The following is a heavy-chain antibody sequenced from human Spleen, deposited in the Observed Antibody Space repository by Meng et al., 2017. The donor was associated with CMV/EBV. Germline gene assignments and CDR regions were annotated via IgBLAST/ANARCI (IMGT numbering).Heavy chain of an antibody. CDR2: ISYDGSNK. CDR3: ARALGDFFAPVDY. J-gene: IGHJ4*02. CDR1: GFTFSSYA. D-gene: IGHD3-16*01. V-gene: IGHV3-30*04. Sequence: CAASGFTFSSYAMHCVRQAPGKGLEWVAVISYDGSNKYYADSVKGRFTISRDNSKNTLYLQMNSLRAEDTAVYYCARALGDFFAPVDYWGQGTLVTVSS.